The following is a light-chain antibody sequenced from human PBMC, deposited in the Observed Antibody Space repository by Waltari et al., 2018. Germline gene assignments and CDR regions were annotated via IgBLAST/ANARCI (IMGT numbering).Light chain of an antibody. CDR2: DAS. Sequence: EMVCTQSPPTLSLSPGGTATPSCRASQSVGTYLAWYQQKPGQAPRLLIYDASNRATGIPARFRGSGSGTDFTLTISSLEAEDFAVYYCQQRSNWTPHTFGQGARLEIK. CDR1: QSVGTY. V-gene: IGKV3-11*01. J-gene: IGKJ2*01. CDR3: QQRSNWTPHT.